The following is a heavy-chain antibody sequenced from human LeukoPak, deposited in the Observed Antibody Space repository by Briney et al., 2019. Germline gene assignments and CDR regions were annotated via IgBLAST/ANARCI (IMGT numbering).Heavy chain of an antibody. CDR1: GGSISSGGYS. J-gene: IGHJ5*02. Sequence: SQTLSLTCAVSGGSISSGGYSWSWIRQPPGKGLEWIGYIYHSGSTYYNPSLKSRVTISVDRSKNQFSLKLSSVTAANTAVYYCARDLGYCSSTSCPGSGFDPWGQGTLVTVSS. CDR2: IYHSGST. CDR3: ARDLGYCSSTSCPGSGFDP. V-gene: IGHV4-30-2*01. D-gene: IGHD2-2*01.